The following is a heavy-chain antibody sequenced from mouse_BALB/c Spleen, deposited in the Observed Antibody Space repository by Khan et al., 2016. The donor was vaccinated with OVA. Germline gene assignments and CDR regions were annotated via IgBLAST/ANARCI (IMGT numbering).Heavy chain of an antibody. CDR2: IWSAGST. V-gene: IGHV2-2*02. CDR3: ARRGYDYDRGALFAY. CDR1: DFSLDNYS. J-gene: IGHJ3*01. Sequence: QVRLQQSGSGLVAPSQSLSITCTVSDFSLDNYSIHWIRQSPGKGLEWLGVIWSAGSTDYNAAFISRLTITKDNSRSQVFFQVNSLQPNDTAIYYCARRGYDYDRGALFAYWGQGTLVTVSA. D-gene: IGHD2-4*01.